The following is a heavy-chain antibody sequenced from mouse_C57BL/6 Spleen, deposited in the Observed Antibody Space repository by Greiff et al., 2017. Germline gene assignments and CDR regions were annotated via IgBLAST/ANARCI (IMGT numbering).Heavy chain of an antibody. J-gene: IGHJ4*01. V-gene: IGHV1-15*01. Sequence: QVQLQQSGAELVRPGASVTLSCKASGYTFTDYEMHWVKQTPVHGLEWIGAIDPDAGGTAYNQKFKGKAILTADTSSSTAYMELRSLTTEDSAVYYCTRSTTVVAPVYAMGYWGQGTSVTVSS. D-gene: IGHD1-1*01. CDR3: TRSTTVVAPVYAMGY. CDR1: GYTFTDYE. CDR2: IDPDAGGT.